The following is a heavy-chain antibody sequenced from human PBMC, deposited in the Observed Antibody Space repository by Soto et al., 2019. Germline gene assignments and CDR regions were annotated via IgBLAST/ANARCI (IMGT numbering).Heavy chain of an antibody. CDR2: VSLTGDRT. CDR1: RFSFSSYE. D-gene: IGHD2-8*01. V-gene: IGHV3-23*01. J-gene: IGHJ4*02. Sequence: EVQLLESGGGLVQPGGSLRLSCVASRFSFSSYEMSWVRQAAGKGLEWVSRVSLTGDRTNYAGSVKGRFTVPRDNFKDTLYLEMDSLRPEDTAIYYCARGGGYCTPTSCAIDSWGRGTPVTVSS. CDR3: ARGGGYCTPTSCAIDS.